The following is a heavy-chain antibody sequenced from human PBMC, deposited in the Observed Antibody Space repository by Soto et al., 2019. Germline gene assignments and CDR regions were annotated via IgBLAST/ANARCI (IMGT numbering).Heavy chain of an antibody. V-gene: IGHV1-18*04. Sequence: QVQLVQSEAEVKKPGASVKVSCEASGYTFINHGISWVRQAPGHGLEWMGWVSGSNGNTKYAQKVQGRVTMTTETSTSTAHMEMRNLRSDDTAVYFCARDFYPLAYYFDPWGQGTLVTVSS. CDR2: VSGSNGNT. J-gene: IGHJ4*02. CDR1: GYTFINHG. CDR3: ARDFYPLAYYFDP.